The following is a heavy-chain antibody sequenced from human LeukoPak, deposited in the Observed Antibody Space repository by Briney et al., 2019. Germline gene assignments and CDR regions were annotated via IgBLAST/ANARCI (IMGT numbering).Heavy chain of an antibody. CDR2: ISSDGTNK. V-gene: IGHV3-30-3*01. Sequence: GRSLRLSCVASGFTFRSYAMHWVRQAPGKGLEWVIVISSDGTNKYYADSVKGRFTVSRDNSKNTLYLQMNSLRDKDTAVYYCGRDLTTLDHLGYHYGTDVWGQGTTVTVSS. D-gene: IGHD2-15*01. J-gene: IGHJ6*02. CDR3: GRDLTTLDHLGYHYGTDV. CDR1: GFTFRSYA.